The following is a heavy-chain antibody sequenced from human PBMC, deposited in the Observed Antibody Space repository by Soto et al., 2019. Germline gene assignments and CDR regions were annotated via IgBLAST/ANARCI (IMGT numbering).Heavy chain of an antibody. J-gene: IGHJ4*02. CDR3: ARDDGGGGADY. CDR1: GFTFSSYA. V-gene: IGHV3-30-3*01. Sequence: QVQLVESGGGVVQPGRSLRLSCAASGFTFSSYAMHWVRQAPGKGLEWVAVISYDGSNKYYADSVKGRFTISRDNSKNTLYLQMNSLRAEDTAVYYCARDDGGGGADYWGQGTLVTVSS. D-gene: IGHD2-21*01. CDR2: ISYDGSNK.